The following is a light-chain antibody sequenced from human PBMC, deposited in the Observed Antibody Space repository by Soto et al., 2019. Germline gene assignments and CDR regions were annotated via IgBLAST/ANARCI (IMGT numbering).Light chain of an antibody. J-gene: IGKJ5*01. CDR2: SAS. V-gene: IGKV1-27*01. CDR3: QKYNTVPAT. CDR1: QGIGNS. Sequence: DIQMTQSPPSLSASVGDRVTITCRASQGIGNSLAWYQQKPGTVPKLLIYSASTLQSGVPSRFSGSGSGTDFTLTISSLQPEDDAAYYCQKYNTVPATFGQGTRLEIK.